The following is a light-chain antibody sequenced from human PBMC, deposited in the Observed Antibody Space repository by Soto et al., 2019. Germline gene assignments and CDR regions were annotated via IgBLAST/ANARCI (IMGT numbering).Light chain of an antibody. CDR3: QQYSSLAT. CDR1: QSISSW. V-gene: IGKV1-5*03. Sequence: DIQMTQSPSTLSASVGDRATISCRASQSISSWLAWYQQKPGKAPKLLIYRASNLEGGVPSRFSGSGSGTEFTLTISSLQPDDFATYYCQQYSSLATFGQGTKVDI. CDR2: RAS. J-gene: IGKJ1*01.